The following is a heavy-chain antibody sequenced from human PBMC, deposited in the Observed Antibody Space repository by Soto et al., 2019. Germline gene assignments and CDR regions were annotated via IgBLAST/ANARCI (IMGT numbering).Heavy chain of an antibody. D-gene: IGHD2-15*01. CDR1: GYTFTNYG. CDR2: ISTYDGHT. J-gene: IGHJ5*02. V-gene: IGHV1-18*01. Sequence: GASVKVSCKASGYTFTNYGISWVRQAPGQGLEWMGWISTYDGHTYSAQKLQGRVTMTTDTSTSTAYMELRSLRSDDTALYYCARDWYCSGGSCFDLFDPWGQGTLVTVSS. CDR3: ARDWYCSGGSCFDLFDP.